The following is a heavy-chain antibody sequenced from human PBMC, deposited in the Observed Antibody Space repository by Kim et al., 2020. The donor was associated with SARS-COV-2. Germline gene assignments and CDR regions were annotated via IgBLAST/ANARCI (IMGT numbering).Heavy chain of an antibody. D-gene: IGHD3-9*01. J-gene: IGHJ5*02. CDR1: GFTFTSSA. V-gene: IGHV1-58*01. CDR3: AADLTLFSDYDILMGGFDP. Sequence: SVKVSCKASGFTFTSSAVQWVRQARGQRLEWIGWIVVGSGNTNYAQKFQERVTITRDMSTSTAYMELSSLRSEDTAVYYCAADLTLFSDYDILMGGFDPWGQGTLVTVSS. CDR2: IVVGSGNT.